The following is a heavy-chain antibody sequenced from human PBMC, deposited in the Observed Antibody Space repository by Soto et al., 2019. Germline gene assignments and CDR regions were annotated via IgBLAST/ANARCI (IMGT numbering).Heavy chain of an antibody. Sequence: GASVKVSCKASGYTFTSYYMHWVRQAPGQGLEWMGIINPSGGSTSYAQKFQGRVTMTRDTSTSTVYMELSSLRSEDTAVYYCARDTHRTGTTLGWGLLRYGMDVWGQGTTVTVS. CDR3: ARDTHRTGTTLGWGLLRYGMDV. V-gene: IGHV1-46*01. CDR1: GYTFTSYY. CDR2: INPSGGST. D-gene: IGHD1-7*01. J-gene: IGHJ6*02.